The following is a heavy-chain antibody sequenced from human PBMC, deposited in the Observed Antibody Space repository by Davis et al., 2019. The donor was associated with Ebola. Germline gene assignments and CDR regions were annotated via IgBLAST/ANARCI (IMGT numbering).Heavy chain of an antibody. Sequence: ASVKVSCKASGYTFTSYYMHWVRQAPGQGLEWMGIINPSGGSTSYAQKFQGRVTMTRDTSTSTAYMELRSLRSDDTAVYYCARDGRRYDFWSHNNWFDPWGQGTLVTVSS. CDR1: GYTFTSYY. V-gene: IGHV1-46*01. D-gene: IGHD3-3*01. CDR3: ARDGRRYDFWSHNNWFDP. J-gene: IGHJ5*02. CDR2: INPSGGST.